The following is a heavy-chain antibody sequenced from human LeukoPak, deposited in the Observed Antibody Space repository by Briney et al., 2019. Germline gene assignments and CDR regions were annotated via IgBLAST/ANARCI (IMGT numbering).Heavy chain of an antibody. Sequence: GESRQISCKGSGYSSTSYWIGWVGQMPGKGLDWMGIIYPSDSDTRYRPSFQDQVTISADKSISTAYLQWSSLKASDTAMYYCARQSYDLQSRLIWGQGTMVTGSS. CDR1: GYSSTSYW. J-gene: IGHJ3*02. CDR3: ARQSYDLQSRLI. V-gene: IGHV5-51*01. D-gene: IGHD3-3*01. CDR2: IYPSDSDT.